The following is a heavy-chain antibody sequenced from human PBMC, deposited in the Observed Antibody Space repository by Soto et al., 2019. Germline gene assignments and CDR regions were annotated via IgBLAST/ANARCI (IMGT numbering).Heavy chain of an antibody. V-gene: IGHV1-69*13. CDR2: IIPIFGTA. CDR1: GGTFSSYA. D-gene: IGHD6-13*01. CDR3: ATTDGSSWYWFDP. J-gene: IGHJ5*02. Sequence: SVKVSCKXSGGTFSSYAISWVRQAPGQGLEWMGGIIPIFGTANYAQKFQGRVTITADESTSTAYMELSSLRSEDTAVYYCATTDGSSWYWFDPWGQGTLVTVSS.